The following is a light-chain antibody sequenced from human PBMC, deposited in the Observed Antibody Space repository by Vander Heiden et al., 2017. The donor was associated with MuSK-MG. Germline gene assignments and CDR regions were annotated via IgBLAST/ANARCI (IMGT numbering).Light chain of an antibody. CDR1: SSNIGSNT. CDR2: SNN. CDR3: AAWDASRNGPV. Sequence: QSVLTQPPSASGTPGQRVTIPCSGSSSNIGSNTVNWYQQLPGTAPNLLCYSNNQRPSGVPDRFSGSKSGTSASLAISGLQAEDEADYYCAAWDASRNGPVFGGGTKLTGL. J-gene: IGLJ2*01. V-gene: IGLV1-44*01.